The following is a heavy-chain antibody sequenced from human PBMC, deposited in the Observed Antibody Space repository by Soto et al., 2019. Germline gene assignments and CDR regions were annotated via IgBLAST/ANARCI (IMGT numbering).Heavy chain of an antibody. CDR3: ARDIFGGSYDFCH. D-gene: IGHD3-3*01. CDR1: GFTVNNLF. Sequence: EVQLVESGGGLVQPGGSLRLSCAASGFTVNNLFMTWVRQAPGKGLAGVAVISSDDSTYYADSVKGRFPISRDNSKNTLYLEMNSLRAGDTAVYYCARDIFGGSYDFCHGGQGTLVTVSS. CDR2: ISSDDST. J-gene: IGHJ4*02. V-gene: IGHV3-66*01.